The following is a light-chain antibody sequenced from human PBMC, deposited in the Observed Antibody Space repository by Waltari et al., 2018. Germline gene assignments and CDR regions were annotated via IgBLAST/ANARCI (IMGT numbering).Light chain of an antibody. V-gene: IGKV1-27*01. Sequence: IQMTQSPSSLSASVGDRVTITCRASQGISNSLAWFQQRPGKVPNLLIYPASTLQSGVPSRFSGSKSGTDFTLTISSLQPEDVGTYYCQNYDMALWTFGQGTKVEIK. CDR2: PAS. CDR3: QNYDMALWT. CDR1: QGISNS. J-gene: IGKJ1*01.